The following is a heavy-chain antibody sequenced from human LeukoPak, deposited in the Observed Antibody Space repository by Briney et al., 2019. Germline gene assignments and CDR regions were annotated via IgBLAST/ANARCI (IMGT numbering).Heavy chain of an antibody. Sequence: ASVKVSCKASGYTFTGYYMHWVRQAPGQGLEWMGWMNPNSGGTNYAQKFQGRVTMTRDTSITTAYMDLSRLTSDDTAVYYCARDFGSGGRAFDIWGQGTMVTVSS. D-gene: IGHD3-10*01. V-gene: IGHV1-2*02. CDR1: GYTFTGYY. CDR2: MNPNSGGT. CDR3: ARDFGSGGRAFDI. J-gene: IGHJ3*02.